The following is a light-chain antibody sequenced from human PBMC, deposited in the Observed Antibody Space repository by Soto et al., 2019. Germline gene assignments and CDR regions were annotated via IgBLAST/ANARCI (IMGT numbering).Light chain of an antibody. CDR2: EVS. CDR3: TSYTSSSTLDV. CDR1: SSDVGGYNY. V-gene: IGLV2-14*01. Sequence: QSALAQPASGSGSPGQSVTISCTGTSSDVGGYNYVSWYQQHPGKAPKLIIYEVSNRPTGVSNRFSGSKSGHTASLTISGLQYEDEADYFCTSYTSSSTLDVFGTESKVAVL. J-gene: IGLJ1*01.